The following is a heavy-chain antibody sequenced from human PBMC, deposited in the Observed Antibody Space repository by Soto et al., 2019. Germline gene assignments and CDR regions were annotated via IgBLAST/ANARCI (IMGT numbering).Heavy chain of an antibody. Sequence: SETLSLTCSVSGASIAGGSYYWSWVRQPPGKGLEWIGYIPSRGRPFYNPSLTSRGTISADSSKNQLSLQLTSVTAADTAVYYCVRDQYSGYDFALWGQGNLVTVSS. J-gene: IGHJ5*02. D-gene: IGHD5-12*01. CDR3: VRDQYSGYDFAL. CDR1: GASIAGGSYY. CDR2: IPSRGRP. V-gene: IGHV4-30-4*01.